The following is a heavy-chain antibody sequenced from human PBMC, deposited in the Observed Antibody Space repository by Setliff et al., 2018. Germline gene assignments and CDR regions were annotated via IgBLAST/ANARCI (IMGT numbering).Heavy chain of an antibody. D-gene: IGHD6-13*01. CDR3: ARQPYSTTYYYYYYYMDV. CDR1: GGSFSSSDDY. J-gene: IGHJ6*03. Sequence: SETLSLTCNVSGGSFSSSDDYWGWIRQPPGKGPEWLGSISYSGRNHYSPSLKSRVTMSIDTSKNQFSLNLNSVTAADTAVYYCARQPYSTTYYYYYYYMDVWGKGTTVTVSS. CDR2: ISYSGRN. V-gene: IGHV4-39*01.